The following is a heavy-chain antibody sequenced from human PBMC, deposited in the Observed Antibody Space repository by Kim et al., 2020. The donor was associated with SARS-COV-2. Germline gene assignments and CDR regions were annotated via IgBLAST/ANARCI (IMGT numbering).Heavy chain of an antibody. D-gene: IGHD6-19*01. J-gene: IGHJ6*02. CDR1: GGSFSGYY. CDR2: INHSGST. CDR3: ARGVFEQWLAYYYYGMDV. Sequence: SETLSLTCAVYGGSFSGYYWSWIRQPPGKGLEWIGEINHSGSTNYNPSLKSRVTISVDTSKNQFSLKLSSVTAADTAVYYCARGVFEQWLAYYYYGMDVWGQGTTVTVSS. V-gene: IGHV4-34*01.